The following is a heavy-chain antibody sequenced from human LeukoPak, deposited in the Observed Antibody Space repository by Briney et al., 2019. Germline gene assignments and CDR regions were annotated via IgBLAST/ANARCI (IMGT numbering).Heavy chain of an antibody. Sequence: ASVKVSFKHSEYTFSGYCVHWVRQAPGQGLEWMGWIDPNSGGTKYTERFQGRVTMSRDTYITTAYMEPSRLGYDDTDVYSCARDLDRLEHLVNYQYYMDVWGKGTSVTVSS. CDR3: ARDLDRLEHLVNYQYYMDV. D-gene: IGHD6-13*01. CDR2: IDPNSGGT. CDR1: EYTFSGYC. J-gene: IGHJ6*03. V-gene: IGHV1-2*02.